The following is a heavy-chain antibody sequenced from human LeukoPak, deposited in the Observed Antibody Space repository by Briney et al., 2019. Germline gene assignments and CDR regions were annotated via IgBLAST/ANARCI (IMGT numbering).Heavy chain of an antibody. V-gene: IGHV3-49*03. CDR2: IRSKAYGGTT. D-gene: IGHD3-22*01. Sequence: XMSWFRQAPGKWGEWVGFIRSKAYGGTTEYAASVKGRFTISRDDSKSIAYLQMNSLKTEDTAVYYCTRIDRHIFDPWGQGTLVTVSS. CDR3: TRIDRHIFDP. J-gene: IGHJ5*02. CDR1: X.